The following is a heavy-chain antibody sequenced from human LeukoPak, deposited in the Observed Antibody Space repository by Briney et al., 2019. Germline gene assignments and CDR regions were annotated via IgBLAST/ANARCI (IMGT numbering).Heavy chain of an antibody. D-gene: IGHD3-22*01. V-gene: IGHV4-59*08. CDR1: GGSISSYY. CDR2: IYYSGST. J-gene: IGHJ5*02. Sequence: SETLSLTCTVSGGSISSYYWSWIRQPPGKGLEWIGYIYYSGSTNYNPSLKSRVTISVDTSKNQLSLKLSSVTAADTAVYYCARHLSLAYDSSGPRGGHLNWFDPWGQGTLVTVSS. CDR3: ARHLSLAYDSSGPRGGHLNWFDP.